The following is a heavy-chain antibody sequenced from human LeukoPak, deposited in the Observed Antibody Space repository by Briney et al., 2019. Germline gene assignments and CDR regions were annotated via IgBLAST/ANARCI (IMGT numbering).Heavy chain of an antibody. V-gene: IGHV4-59*01. J-gene: IGHJ4*02. CDR1: GGSIKTYY. Sequence: KSSETLYLTCSVSGGSIKTYYWTWIRQPPGKGLEWIGHIHYSASTDSNPSLMCRVTISLDTTKNQFSTELRPVTVADTADSSGVRDQSEFDSWGQGTVVTVSS. CDR3: VRDQSEFDS. CDR2: IHYSAST.